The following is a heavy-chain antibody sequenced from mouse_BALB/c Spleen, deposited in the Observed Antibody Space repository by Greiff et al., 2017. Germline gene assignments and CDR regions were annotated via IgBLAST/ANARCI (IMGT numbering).Heavy chain of an antibody. CDR2: INPSSGYT. V-gene: IGHV1-4*02. J-gene: IGHJ2*01. CDR1: GYTFTSYT. CDR3: ARWGGYYYGSSGY. Sequence: VQLQESAAELARPGASVKMSCKASGYTFTSYTMHWVKQRPGQGLEWIGYINPSSGYTEYNQKFKDKTTLTADKSSSTAYMQLSSLTSEDSAVYYCARWGGYYYGSSGYWGQGTTLTVSS. D-gene: IGHD1-1*01.